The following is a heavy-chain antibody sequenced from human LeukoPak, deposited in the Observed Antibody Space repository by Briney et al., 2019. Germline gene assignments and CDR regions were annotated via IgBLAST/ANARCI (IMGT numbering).Heavy chain of an antibody. V-gene: IGHV4-39*01. CDR3: ARLTDF. CDR2: ISYSGTT. CDR1: GGSIIISNYY. Sequence: SETLSLTCTVSGGSIIISNYYWGWIRQSPGKGLECIGKISYSGTTYYNPSLRSRVHMSVDTSKNQFSLSLSSVTAADTVVYYCARLTDFWGQGILVTVSS. J-gene: IGHJ4*02.